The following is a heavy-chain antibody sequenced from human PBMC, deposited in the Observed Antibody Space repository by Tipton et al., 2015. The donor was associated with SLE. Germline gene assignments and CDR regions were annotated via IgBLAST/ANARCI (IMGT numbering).Heavy chain of an antibody. CDR2: IYYSGST. D-gene: IGHD6-6*01. Sequence: TLSLTCTVSGGSVSSSSHYWSWIRQPPGKGLEWIGYIYYSGSTNYNPSLKSRVTISVDTSKNQFSLKLSSVTAADTAVYYCARATEKLAARKAFDIWGQGTMVTVSS. CDR3: ARATEKLAARKAFDI. J-gene: IGHJ3*02. CDR1: GGSVSSSSHY. V-gene: IGHV4-61*01.